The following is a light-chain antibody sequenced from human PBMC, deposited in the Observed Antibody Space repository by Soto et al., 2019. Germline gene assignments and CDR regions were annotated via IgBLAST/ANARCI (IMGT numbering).Light chain of an antibody. Sequence: DIQMTQTPTTLSASVGDRVTITCRASESISRWLAWYQQKPGKAPKLLIYKASSLESGVPSRFSGSGSGTEFTLTIISLQADDFTPYYCQLPTSLSITFGQGGRLEF. V-gene: IGKV1-5*03. J-gene: IGKJ5*01. CDR2: KAS. CDR3: QLPTSLSIT. CDR1: ESISRW.